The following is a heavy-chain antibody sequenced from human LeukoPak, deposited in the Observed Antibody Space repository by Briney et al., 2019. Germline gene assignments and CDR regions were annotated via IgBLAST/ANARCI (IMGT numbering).Heavy chain of an antibody. Sequence: PGGSLRLSCAASGFTFSSYAMSWVRQAPGKGLEWVSGISGSGGSTYYADSVKGRFTISRDNSKNTLYLQMNSLRAEDTAVYYCAEAGPGTPLRFAFDIWGQGTMVTVSS. CDR2: ISGSGGST. CDR3: AEAGPGTPLRFAFDI. D-gene: IGHD1-1*01. CDR1: GFTFSSYA. V-gene: IGHV3-23*01. J-gene: IGHJ3*02.